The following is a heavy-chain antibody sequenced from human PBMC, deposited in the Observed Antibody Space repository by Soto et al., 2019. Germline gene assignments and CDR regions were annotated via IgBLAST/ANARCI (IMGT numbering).Heavy chain of an antibody. CDR3: AREDTAMVASSYYYYGMDV. CDR2: IIPIFGTA. D-gene: IGHD5-18*01. Sequence: QVQLVQSGAEVKKTGSSVKVSCKASGGTFSSYAISWVRQAPGQGLEWMGGIIPIFGTANYAQKFQGRVKITADKSTSTAYMELSSLRSEDTAVYYCAREDTAMVASSYYYYGMDVWGQGTTVTVSS. J-gene: IGHJ6*02. V-gene: IGHV1-69*06. CDR1: GGTFSSYA.